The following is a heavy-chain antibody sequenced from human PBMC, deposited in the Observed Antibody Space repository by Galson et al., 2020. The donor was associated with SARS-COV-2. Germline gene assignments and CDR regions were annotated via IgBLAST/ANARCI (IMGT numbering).Heavy chain of an antibody. D-gene: IGHD3-10*01. J-gene: IGHJ6*03. Sequence: SETLSLTCAVYGGSFSDYSWTWVRPSPGKGLEWIGEISHSGSTNYSPSLKSRVFMSVDTSKNQFSLKLRSVTAADTAVYYCARGGSRPIMAFDYYYFYMDVWGKGTTVTVSS. CDR1: GGSFSDYS. CDR3: ARGGSRPIMAFDYYYFYMDV. V-gene: IGHV4-34*01. CDR2: ISHSGST.